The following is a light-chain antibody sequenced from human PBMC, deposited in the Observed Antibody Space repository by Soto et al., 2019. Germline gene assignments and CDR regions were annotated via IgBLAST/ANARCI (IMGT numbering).Light chain of an antibody. V-gene: IGKV3-20*01. CDR1: QSLSSNY. J-gene: IGKJ4*01. CDR3: QQYVSSPT. CDR2: AAS. Sequence: EIVLTQSPGTLSLSPGERAILSCRASQSLSSNYLAWYHQKPGQAPRLLIYAASNRATGIPDRFSGGGSGTDFTLTINGLEPEDFAVYFCQQYVSSPTFGGGTKVDI.